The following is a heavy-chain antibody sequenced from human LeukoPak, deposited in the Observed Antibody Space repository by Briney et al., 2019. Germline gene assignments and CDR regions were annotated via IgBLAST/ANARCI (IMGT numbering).Heavy chain of an antibody. D-gene: IGHD3-16*02. V-gene: IGHV4-39*07. Sequence: SETLSLTCTVSGGSISSSSYYWGWIRQPPGKGLEWIGEINHSGSTNYNPSLKSRVTISVDTSKNQFSLKLSSVTAADTAVYYCARAFPPYDYVWGSYRSRGAFDYWGQGTLVTVSS. CDR2: INHSGST. CDR1: GGSISSSSYY. CDR3: ARAFPPYDYVWGSYRSRGAFDY. J-gene: IGHJ4*02.